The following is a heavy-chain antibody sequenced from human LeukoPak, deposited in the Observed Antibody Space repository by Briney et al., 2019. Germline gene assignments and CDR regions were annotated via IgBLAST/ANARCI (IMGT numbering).Heavy chain of an antibody. V-gene: IGHV3-23*01. D-gene: IGHD7-27*01. Sequence: GGSLTLSCAASGFSFNNYAMIWVRQAPGKGLEWVSAIGGSGTGTFYADSVKGRFTISRDNSKNTLYLQMNSLRAEDTAVYYCAKTSLGHPPYYCTMDVWGQGTTVTVSS. CDR1: GFSFNNYA. CDR2: IGGSGTGT. CDR3: AKTSLGHPPYYCTMDV. J-gene: IGHJ6*02.